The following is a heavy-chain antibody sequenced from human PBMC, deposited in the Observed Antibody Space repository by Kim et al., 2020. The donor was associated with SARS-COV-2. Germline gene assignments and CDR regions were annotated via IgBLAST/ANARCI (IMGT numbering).Heavy chain of an antibody. D-gene: IGHD6-19*01. CDR3: AKASSREQWLMKG. Sequence: GGSLRLSCAASGFTFSSYGMHWVRQAPGKGLDWVALISYDGSNKYYADSVKGRFTISRDNSKSTLYLQMNNLTSEDTALYYCAKASSREQWLMKGWGQGTTVTVSS. J-gene: IGHJ6*02. CDR2: ISYDGSNK. V-gene: IGHV3-30*18. CDR1: GFTFSSYG.